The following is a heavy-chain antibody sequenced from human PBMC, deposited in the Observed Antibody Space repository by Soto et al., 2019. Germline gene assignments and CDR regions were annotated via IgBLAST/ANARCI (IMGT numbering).Heavy chain of an antibody. D-gene: IGHD6-13*01. CDR1: GFTFDDYA. V-gene: IGHV3-9*01. CDR2: ISWNSGSI. J-gene: IGHJ4*02. CDR3: AKQAGIAAAATFDD. Sequence: EVQLVESGGGLVQPGRSLRLSCAASGFTFDDYAMHWVRQAPGKGLEWVSGISWNSGSIGYADSVKGRFTISRDNAKNSLYLQMNRLRAEDTALYYCAKQAGIAAAATFDDWGQGTLVTVSS.